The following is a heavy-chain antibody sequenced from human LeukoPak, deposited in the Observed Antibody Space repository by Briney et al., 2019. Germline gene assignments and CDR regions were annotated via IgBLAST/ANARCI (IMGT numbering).Heavy chain of an antibody. V-gene: IGHV3-11*01. CDR3: ARVRIMITFGGVIV. D-gene: IGHD3-16*02. Sequence: GGSLRLSCAASGFTFSDYYMSWIRQAPGKGLKWVSYISSSGSTIYYADSVKGRFTISRDNAKNSLYLQMNSLRAEDTAVYYCARVRIMITFGGVIVWGQGTLVTVSS. J-gene: IGHJ4*02. CDR2: ISSSGSTI. CDR1: GFTFSDYY.